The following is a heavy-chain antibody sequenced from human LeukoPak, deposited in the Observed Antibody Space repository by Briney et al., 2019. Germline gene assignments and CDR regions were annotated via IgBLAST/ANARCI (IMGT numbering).Heavy chain of an antibody. CDR2: ISAYNGNT. CDR3: ARWDHYDSSGYYYDDY. CDR1: GYTFTSYG. Sequence: ASVKVSCKASGYTFTSYGISWVRQAPGQGLEWMGWISAYNGNTNYAQKLQGRVTMTTDTSTSTAYMELRSLRSDDTAVYYCARWDHYDSSGYYYDDYWGQGTLVTVSS. V-gene: IGHV1-18*01. J-gene: IGHJ4*02. D-gene: IGHD3-22*01.